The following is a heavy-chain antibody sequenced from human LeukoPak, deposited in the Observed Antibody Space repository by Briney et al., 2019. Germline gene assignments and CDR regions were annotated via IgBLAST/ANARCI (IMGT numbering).Heavy chain of an antibody. V-gene: IGHV4-59*01. Sequence: KSSETLSLTCTVSGGSISSYYWSWIRQPPGKGLEWIGYIYYSGSTNYNPSLKSRVTISVDTSKNQFSLKLNSVTAADTAVYYCARGKKSASYYDFWSGDGRYYFDYWGQGTLVTVSS. CDR3: ARGKKSASYYDFWSGDGRYYFDY. D-gene: IGHD3-3*01. CDR2: IYYSGST. J-gene: IGHJ4*02. CDR1: GGSISSYY.